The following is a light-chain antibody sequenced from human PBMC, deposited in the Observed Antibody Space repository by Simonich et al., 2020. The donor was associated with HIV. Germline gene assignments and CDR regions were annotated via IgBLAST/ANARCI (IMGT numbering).Light chain of an antibody. CDR2: DSS. Sequence: EIVMKQSPATMSVSPGESATLSCRARQSVSSHLAGYQQKPAQSPRLLIDDSSKRAAGIPARSSGSGSGTEFTLTISSMQSEDLAVYYCHQYNKWPPGFTFGPGTKVDIK. CDR3: HQYNKWPPGFT. V-gene: IGKV3-15*01. J-gene: IGKJ3*01. CDR1: QSVSSH.